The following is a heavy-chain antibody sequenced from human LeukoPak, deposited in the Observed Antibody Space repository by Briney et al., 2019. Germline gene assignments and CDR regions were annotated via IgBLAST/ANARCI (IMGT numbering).Heavy chain of an antibody. J-gene: IGHJ4*02. V-gene: IGHV3-9*01. CDR3: AKDLEYYYDSSGYSAFDY. CDR2: ISWNSGSI. Sequence: GRSLRLSCAASGFTFDDYAMHWVRHAPGKGLEWVSGISWNSGSIGYADSVKGRFTISRDNAKNSLYLQMNSLRAEDTALYYCAKDLEYYYDSSGYSAFDYWGQGTLVTVSS. D-gene: IGHD3-22*01. CDR1: GFTFDDYA.